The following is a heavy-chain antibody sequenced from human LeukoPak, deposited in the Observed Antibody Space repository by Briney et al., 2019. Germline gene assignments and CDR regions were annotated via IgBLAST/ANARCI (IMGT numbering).Heavy chain of an antibody. J-gene: IGHJ6*02. CDR1: GYTFTSYY. D-gene: IGHD2-2*01. V-gene: IGHV1-3*01. CDR3: ARAPIVVVPAAMLYYYGMDV. CDR2: INAGNGNT. Sequence: ASVKVSCKASGYTFTSYYMHWVRQAPGQRLEWMGWINAGNGNTKYSQKFQGRVTITRDTSASTAYMELSSLRSEDTAVYYCARAPIVVVPAAMLYYYGMDVWGQGTTVTVSS.